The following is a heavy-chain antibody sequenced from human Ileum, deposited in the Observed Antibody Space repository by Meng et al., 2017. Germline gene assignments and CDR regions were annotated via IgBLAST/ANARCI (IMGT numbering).Heavy chain of an antibody. D-gene: IGHD4-23*01. CDR2: TYYRSKWFN. Sequence: QVQLQQSGPGLVTPSQTLSLTCAIAGDSVSSNSAAWNWFRQSPSRGLQWLGRTYYRSKWFNDYAVSVKSRITINPDTSKNQFSLQLNSVTPDDTAVFYCTRSSSHYSGHNYWGQGTLVTVSS. V-gene: IGHV6-1*01. CDR3: TRSSSHYSGHNY. J-gene: IGHJ4*02. CDR1: GDSVSSNSAA.